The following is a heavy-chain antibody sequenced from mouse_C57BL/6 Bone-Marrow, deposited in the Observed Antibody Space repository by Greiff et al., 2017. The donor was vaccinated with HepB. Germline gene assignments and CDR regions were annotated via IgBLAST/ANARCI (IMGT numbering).Heavy chain of an antibody. Sequence: QVQLQQPGAELVMPGASVTLSCKASGYTFTSYWMHWVKQRPGQGLEWIGEIDPSDSYTNYNQKFKGKSTLTVDKSSSTAYMQLSSLTSEDSAVYYCAREYYYGSSPAWFAYWGQGTLVTVSA. J-gene: IGHJ3*01. CDR1: GYTFTSYW. CDR2: IDPSDSYT. CDR3: AREYYYGSSPAWFAY. V-gene: IGHV1-69*01. D-gene: IGHD1-1*01.